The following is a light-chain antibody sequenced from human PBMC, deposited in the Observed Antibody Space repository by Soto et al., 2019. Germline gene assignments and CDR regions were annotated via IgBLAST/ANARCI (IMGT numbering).Light chain of an antibody. CDR3: QYSENSLTGLQV. CDR2: GNN. CDR1: SSNIGAGYD. Sequence: QSVLTQPPSVSGAPGQRVTISCTGSSSNIGAGYDVHWYQHLPGTAPKLLIYGNNYRPSGVPDRFSGSKSGTSASLAITGLQADDEADSYCQYSENSLTGLQVFGPGPKLTVL. V-gene: IGLV1-40*01. J-gene: IGLJ1*01.